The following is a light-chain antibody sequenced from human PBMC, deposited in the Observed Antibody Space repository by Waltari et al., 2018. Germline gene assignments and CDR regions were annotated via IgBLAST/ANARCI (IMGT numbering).Light chain of an antibody. CDR2: WAS. CDR3: QQYYTTPCT. J-gene: IGKJ2*02. CDR1: QSVLSSTNSNNY. Sequence: DIVLTQSPDPPALSLGERATTGCRSSQSVLSSTNSNNYLAWYQQRPGQPPKLLFSWASTRVSGVPDRFDGSGSGTDFTLTISSLQAEDLAVYYCQQYYTTPCTFGQGTRLEIK. V-gene: IGKV4-1*01.